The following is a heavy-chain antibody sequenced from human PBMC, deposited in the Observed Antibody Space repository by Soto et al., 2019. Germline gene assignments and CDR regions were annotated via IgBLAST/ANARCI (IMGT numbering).Heavy chain of an antibody. D-gene: IGHD3-22*01. J-gene: IGHJ4*02. V-gene: IGHV2-5*02. Sequence: QITLKESGPTLVKPTQTLTLTCTFSVFSLSTSGVGVGWIRQPPGKALGWLALIYWDDDKRSSPSLKSRLIITTDTPQNQVVLTMTNMDPVDTATYYCAHTYYDSPHPWGQGTLVTVSS. CDR3: AHTYYDSPHP. CDR1: VFSLSTSGVG. CDR2: IYWDDDK.